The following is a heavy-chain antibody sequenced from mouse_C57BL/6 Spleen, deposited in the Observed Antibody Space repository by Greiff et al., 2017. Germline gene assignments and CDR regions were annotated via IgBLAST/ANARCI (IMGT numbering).Heavy chain of an antibody. Sequence: QVQLQQPGAELVKPGASVKLSCKASGYTFTSYWMHWVKQRPGQGLEWIGMIHPNSGSTNYNEKFKSKATLTVDKSSSTAYMKLSSLTSEDSAVYYCARSWTVVADYWGQGTTLTVSS. J-gene: IGHJ2*01. V-gene: IGHV1-64*01. CDR1: GYTFTSYW. CDR2: IHPNSGST. CDR3: ARSWTVVADY. D-gene: IGHD1-1*01.